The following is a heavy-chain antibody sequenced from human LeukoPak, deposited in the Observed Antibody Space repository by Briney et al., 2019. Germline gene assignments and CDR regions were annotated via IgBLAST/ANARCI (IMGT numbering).Heavy chain of an antibody. CDR1: GGSFSGYY. J-gene: IGHJ6*02. CDR3: ARGPGGSYYYYGMDV. CDR2: INHSGST. Sequence: PSETLSLTCAVYGGSFSGYYWSWIRQPPGKGLEWIGEINHSGSTNYNPSLKSRVTISVDTSKNQFSLKLSSVTAADTAVYYCARGPGGSYYYYGMDVWGQGTTVTVSS. V-gene: IGHV4-34*01. D-gene: IGHD2-15*01.